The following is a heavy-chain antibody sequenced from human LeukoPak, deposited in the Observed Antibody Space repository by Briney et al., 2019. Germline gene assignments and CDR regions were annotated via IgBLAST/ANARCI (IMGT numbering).Heavy chain of an antibody. CDR3: ARSYGDHKYFFDY. CDR1: GGSISSYY. Sequence: SETLSLTCTVSGGSISSYYWNWIRQPPGKGLEWIGYMFYSGSTNYNPSLKSRVTISVDTSKNQFSLKVNSVTAADTAVFYCARSYGDHKYFFDYWGQGTLVTVSS. CDR2: MFYSGST. J-gene: IGHJ4*02. D-gene: IGHD4-17*01. V-gene: IGHV4-59*01.